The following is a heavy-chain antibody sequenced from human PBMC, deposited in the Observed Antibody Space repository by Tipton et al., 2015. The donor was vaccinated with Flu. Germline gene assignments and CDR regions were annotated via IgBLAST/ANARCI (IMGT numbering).Heavy chain of an antibody. D-gene: IGHD1-1*01. V-gene: IGHV3-7*01. CDR3: VQLKFL. CDR2: INEDGSTT. CDR1: GFAFSSYW. J-gene: IGHJ4*02. Sequence: SLRLSCAASGFAFSSYWVLWVRQAPGKGLEWVANINEDGSTTYYLGSVKGRFTISRDNAKRSLFLQMNSLRAEDTAVYYCVQLKFLWGQGTLVSVSS.